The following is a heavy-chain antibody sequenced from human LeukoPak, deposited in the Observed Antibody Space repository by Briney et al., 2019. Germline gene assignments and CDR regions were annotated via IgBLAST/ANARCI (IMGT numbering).Heavy chain of an antibody. CDR3: AREGDDYGSGSNYGYYFDY. V-gene: IGHV1-18*01. CDR1: GYTFTSYG. Sequence: ASVKVSCKASGYTFTSYGISWVRQAPGQGLEWMGWISAYNGNTNYAQKLQGRVTMTTDTYTSTAYMELRSLRSDDTAVYYCAREGDDYGSGSNYGYYFDYWGQGTLVTVSS. J-gene: IGHJ4*02. CDR2: ISAYNGNT. D-gene: IGHD3-10*01.